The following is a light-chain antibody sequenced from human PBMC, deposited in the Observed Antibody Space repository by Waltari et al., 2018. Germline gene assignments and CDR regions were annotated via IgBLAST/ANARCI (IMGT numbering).Light chain of an antibody. CDR1: QSVGTD. CDR3: QQYNNWPLA. CDR2: GAS. Sequence: ETVMTQSPATLSVSPGERATLSCRASQSVGTDLAWYEQRPGQAPSPLIYGASARATGIPARFSGGGSGTEFTLIISSLQSEDFAVYYCQQYNNWPLAFGGGTKVEIK. J-gene: IGKJ4*01. V-gene: IGKV3-15*01.